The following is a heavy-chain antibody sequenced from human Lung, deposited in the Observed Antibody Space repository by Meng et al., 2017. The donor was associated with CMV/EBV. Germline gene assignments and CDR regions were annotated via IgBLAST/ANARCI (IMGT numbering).Heavy chain of an antibody. D-gene: IGHD6-6*01. Sequence: CKGSGYRFASYWIGWVRQMPGKGLEWMGIIYPGDSDPRYSPSFQGQVTMSADKSISTIYLQWSSLKASDTAMYYCARRSISSYSLDFWGQGTLVTVSS. J-gene: IGHJ4*02. CDR1: GYRFASYW. V-gene: IGHV5-51*01. CDR3: ARRSISSYSLDF. CDR2: IYPGDSDP.